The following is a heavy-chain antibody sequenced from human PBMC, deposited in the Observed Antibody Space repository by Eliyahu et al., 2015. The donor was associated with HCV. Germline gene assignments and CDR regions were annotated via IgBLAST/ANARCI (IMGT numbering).Heavy chain of an antibody. V-gene: IGHV4-39*01. CDR2: IYYSGST. J-gene: IGHJ4*02. CDR3: ARLGGYYDFDY. CDR1: XXXISSSSYY. D-gene: IGHD3-22*01. Sequence: QLQLQESGPGLVKPSETLSLTCTVSXXXISSSSYYWGWXRQPPGKGLEWIGXIYYSGSTYYNPXLKSRVTISVDTSKNQFSLKLSSVTAADTAVYYCARLGGYYDFDYWGQGTLVTVSS.